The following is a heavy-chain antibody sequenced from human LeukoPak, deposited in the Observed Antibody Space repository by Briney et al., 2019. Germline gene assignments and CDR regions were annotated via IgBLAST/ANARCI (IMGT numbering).Heavy chain of an antibody. CDR2: IYPADSDT. D-gene: IGHD2-2*01. V-gene: IGHV5-51*01. CDR3: ALGYCSITTCHRYFDY. CDR1: GYNLTSHW. J-gene: IGHJ4*02. Sequence: ESLKISCQGSGYNLTSHWIGWVRQMPGKGLEWMGIIYPADSDTRYSPSFQGRVTISADKSISTAYLQWSSLKASDTAMYYCALGYCSITTCHRYFDYWGQRTLFSAS.